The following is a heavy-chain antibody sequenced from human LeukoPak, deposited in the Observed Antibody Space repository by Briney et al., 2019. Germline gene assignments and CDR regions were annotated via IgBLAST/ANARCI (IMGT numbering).Heavy chain of an antibody. V-gene: IGHV4-39*01. CDR1: GGSISSTSYY. CDR2: INYSGRT. D-gene: IGHD3/OR15-3a*01. Sequence: PSETLSLTCTVSGGSISSTSYYWGWIRQPPGQGLEWIGSINYSGRTFYNPSLKGRVTISVDTSKNQFSLNLTHVTAADTALYFCGRRGAGLNWFDPWGQGTLVTVSS. CDR3: GRRGAGLNWFDP. J-gene: IGHJ5*02.